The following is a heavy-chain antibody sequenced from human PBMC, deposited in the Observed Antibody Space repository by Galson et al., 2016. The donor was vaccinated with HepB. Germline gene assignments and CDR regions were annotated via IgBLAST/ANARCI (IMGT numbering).Heavy chain of an antibody. CDR3: AKAATPVFYYHGMDV. Sequence: SLRLSCAASGFTFSSYGMHWVRQAPGKGLEWVAVISSDGSNKYYADSVKGRFTTSRDNPQNTLYLQMNSLRYEDTAVYYCAKAATPVFYYHGMDVWGQGTTVTVSS. CDR2: ISSDGSNK. CDR1: GFTFSSYG. J-gene: IGHJ6*02. V-gene: IGHV3-30*18.